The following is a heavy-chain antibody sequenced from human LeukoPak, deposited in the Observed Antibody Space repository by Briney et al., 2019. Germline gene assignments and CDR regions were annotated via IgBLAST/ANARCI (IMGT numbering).Heavy chain of an antibody. J-gene: IGHJ4*02. D-gene: IGHD3-22*01. CDR2: IYYSGST. Sequence: KTSETLSLTCTVSGGSISSSSSYWGWIRQPPGKGLEWIGSIYYSGSTYYNPSLKSRITISVDTSKNQFSLKLSSVTAADTAVYYCARLDDSSGYFHWGQGTLVTVSS. V-gene: IGHV4-39*01. CDR3: ARLDDSSGYFH. CDR1: GGSISSSSSY.